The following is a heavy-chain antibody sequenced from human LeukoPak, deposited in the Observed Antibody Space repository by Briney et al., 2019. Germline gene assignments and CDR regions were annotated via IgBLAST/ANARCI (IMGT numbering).Heavy chain of an antibody. Sequence: ASVKVSCKASGGTFSSYAISWVRQAPGQGLEWMGGTIPIFGTANYAQNFQGRVTITTDESTSTAYMELSSLRSEDTAVYYCARSVGAPLDAFDIWGQGTMVTVSS. D-gene: IGHD1-26*01. CDR3: ARSVGAPLDAFDI. V-gene: IGHV1-69*05. CDR2: TIPIFGTA. CDR1: GGTFSSYA. J-gene: IGHJ3*02.